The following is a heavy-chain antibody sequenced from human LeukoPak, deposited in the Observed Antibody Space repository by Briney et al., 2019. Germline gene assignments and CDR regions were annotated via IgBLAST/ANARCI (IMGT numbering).Heavy chain of an antibody. CDR2: IKQDGSKK. CDR3: TRVGYIDEGIDY. D-gene: IGHD5-24*01. V-gene: IGHV3-7*04. J-gene: IGHJ4*02. Sequence: GGSLRLSCAASGFTFSSYSMNWVRQAPGKGLEWVANIKQDGSKKSYVDSVKGRFTISRDNAKNSLYLQMNSLRAEDTAICYCTRVGYIDEGIDYWGQGTLVTVSS. CDR1: GFTFSSYS.